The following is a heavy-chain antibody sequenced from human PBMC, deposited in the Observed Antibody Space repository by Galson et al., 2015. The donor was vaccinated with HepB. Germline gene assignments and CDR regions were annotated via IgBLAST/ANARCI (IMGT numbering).Heavy chain of an antibody. CDR2: IGGTGRNT. D-gene: IGHD3-16*02. J-gene: IGHJ3*02. CDR1: GFRFSDFA. Sequence: SLRLSCAASGFRFSDFAMNWVRQAPGQRPEWVSHIGGTGRNTYYADSVKGRFTISRDNSQNTLFLQMNGLRAEDTAIYYCAKDAYSYNQVFDPFDIWGQGTMVTVSS. V-gene: IGHV3-23*01. CDR3: AKDAYSYNQVFDPFDI.